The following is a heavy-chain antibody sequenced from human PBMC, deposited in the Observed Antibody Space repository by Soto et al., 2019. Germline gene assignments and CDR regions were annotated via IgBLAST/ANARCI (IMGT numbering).Heavy chain of an antibody. J-gene: IGHJ4*02. Sequence: EVQLVESGGGLVQPGGSLRLSCAASGFTVSSNYMSWVRQAPGKGLEWVSLIYSGGSTYYADSVKGSFTISRDNSKNTLYLQMNGLRAEDTAVYYCARSLYDYIWGSYRLGGFDYWGQGTLVTVSS. D-gene: IGHD3-16*02. V-gene: IGHV3-66*01. CDR3: ARSLYDYIWGSYRLGGFDY. CDR1: GFTVSSNY. CDR2: IYSGGST.